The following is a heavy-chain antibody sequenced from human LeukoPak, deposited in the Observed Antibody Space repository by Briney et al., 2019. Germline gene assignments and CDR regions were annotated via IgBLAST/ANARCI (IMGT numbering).Heavy chain of an antibody. CDR2: TYYRSKWYN. J-gene: IGHJ4*02. D-gene: IGHD5-18*01. CDR3: ARGRGIQLWLEVFDY. V-gene: IGHV6-1*01. CDR1: GDSVSSNSAA. Sequence: SQTLSLTCAISGDSVSSNSAAWNWIRQSPSRGLEWLGRTYYRSKWYNDYAVSVKSRITINPDASKNQFSLQLNSVTPEDTAVYYCARGRGIQLWLEVFDYWGQGTLVTVSS.